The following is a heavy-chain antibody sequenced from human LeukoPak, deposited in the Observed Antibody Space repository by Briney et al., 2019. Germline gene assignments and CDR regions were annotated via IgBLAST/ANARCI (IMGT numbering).Heavy chain of an antibody. CDR3: ARRSGIAVAGAFDY. Sequence: GGSLRLSCAASGFTFSSSAMSWVRQAPGKGLEWVSGISGSGASAYYADSVKGRFTISRDNSKNTLYLQMNSLRAEDTAVYYCARRSGIAVAGAFDYWGQGTLVTVSS. V-gene: IGHV3-23*01. CDR1: GFTFSSSA. D-gene: IGHD6-19*01. J-gene: IGHJ4*02. CDR2: ISGSGASA.